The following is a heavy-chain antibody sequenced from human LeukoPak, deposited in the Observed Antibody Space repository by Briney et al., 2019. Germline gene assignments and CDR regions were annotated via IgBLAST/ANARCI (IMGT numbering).Heavy chain of an antibody. V-gene: IGHV1-24*01. Sequence: EDGETIYAQKFQGRVTMTEDTSTDTAYMELSSLRSEDTAVYYCATVLCSSTSCYLGAFDIWGQGTMVTVSS. J-gene: IGHJ3*02. D-gene: IGHD2-2*01. CDR3: ATVLCSSTSCYLGAFDI. CDR2: EDGET.